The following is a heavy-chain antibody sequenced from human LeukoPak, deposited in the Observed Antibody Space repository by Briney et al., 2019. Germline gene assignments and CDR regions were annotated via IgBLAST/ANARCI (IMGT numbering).Heavy chain of an antibody. CDR1: GFTFSKYW. Sequence: GGSLTLSCAASGFTFSKYWMLWVREAPGKGLKSVSRINTDGTVTTYADSVKGRFTVSRDNADNTVFLQMNSVRDEDTAVYYCATKQWLAPPPDSWGQGTPVTVSS. J-gene: IGHJ4*02. D-gene: IGHD6-19*01. CDR2: INTDGTVT. V-gene: IGHV3-74*01. CDR3: ATKQWLAPPPDS.